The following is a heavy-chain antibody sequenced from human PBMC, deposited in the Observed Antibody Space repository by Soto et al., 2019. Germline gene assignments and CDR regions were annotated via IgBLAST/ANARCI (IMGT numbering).Heavy chain of an antibody. CDR2: IIPIFGTA. D-gene: IGHD2-2*01. V-gene: IGHV1-69*01. Sequence: QVQLVQSGAEVKKPGSSVKVSCKASGGTFSSYAISWVRQAPGQGLEWMGGIIPIFGTANYAQKFQGRVTITADESTSTDYMDLSSLRSEDTAVYYCALSSSCSSTSCHDSFDYWGQGTLVTVSS. J-gene: IGHJ4*02. CDR3: ALSSSCSSTSCHDSFDY. CDR1: GGTFSSYA.